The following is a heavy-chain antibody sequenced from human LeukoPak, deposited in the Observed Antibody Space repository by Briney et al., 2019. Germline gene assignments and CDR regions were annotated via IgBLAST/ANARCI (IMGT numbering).Heavy chain of an antibody. CDR3: ARYYYGSGSYYLDY. CDR1: GGSISSSGYY. D-gene: IGHD3-10*01. V-gene: IGHV4-39*07. J-gene: IGHJ4*02. Sequence: SETLSLTCTVSGGSISSSGYYWVWIRQPPGKGLEWIGSISYSGSTDYNPSLKSRVTISVDTSKNQFSLKLSSVTAADAAVYYCARYYYGSGSYYLDYWGQGTLVTVSS. CDR2: ISYSGST.